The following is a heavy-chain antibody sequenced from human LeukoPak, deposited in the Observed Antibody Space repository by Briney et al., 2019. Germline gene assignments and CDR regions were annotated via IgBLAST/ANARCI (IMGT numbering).Heavy chain of an antibody. CDR3: ARDLNDAFDI. D-gene: IGHD3-9*01. CDR1: GFTFSSYS. CDR2: ISSSSSYI. V-gene: IGHV3-21*01. J-gene: IGHJ3*02. Sequence: GGSLRLSCAASGFTFSSYSMNWVRQAPGKGLEWVSSISSSSSYIYYADSVKGRFTISRDNAKNSLYLQMNSLRAEDTAMYYCARDLNDAFDIWGQGTMVTVSS.